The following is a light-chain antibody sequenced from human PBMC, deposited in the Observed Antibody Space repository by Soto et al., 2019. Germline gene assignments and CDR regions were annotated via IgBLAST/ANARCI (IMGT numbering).Light chain of an antibody. CDR1: SSDVGGYNY. V-gene: IGLV2-8*01. CDR2: EVS. CDR3: SSYAGSNVV. Sequence: QCALTQPPSAYGSPGQSVTISCTGTSSDVGGYNYVSWYQQHPGKAPKLIIYEVSKRPSGVPDRFSGSKSGNTASLTVSGLQAEDEADYYCSSYAGSNVVFGGGTKLTVL. J-gene: IGLJ2*01.